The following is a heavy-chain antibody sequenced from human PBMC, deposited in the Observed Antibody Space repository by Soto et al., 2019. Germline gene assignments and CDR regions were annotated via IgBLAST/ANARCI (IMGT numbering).Heavy chain of an antibody. J-gene: IGHJ6*02. V-gene: IGHV1-18*01. CDR2: ISAYNGNT. CDR3: ARDGRDGYNKAPRYYYGMDV. Sequence: QVQLVQSGAEVKKPGASVKVSCKASGYTFTSYGISWVRQAPGQGLEWMGWISAYNGNTNYAQKLQGRVTMTTDTSTSTAYMELRSLRSDDTAVYYCARDGRDGYNKAPRYYYGMDVWGQGTTVTVSS. D-gene: IGHD5-12*01. CDR1: GYTFTSYG.